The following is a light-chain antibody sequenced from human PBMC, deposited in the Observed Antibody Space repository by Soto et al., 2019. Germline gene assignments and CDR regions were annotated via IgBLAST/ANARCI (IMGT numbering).Light chain of an antibody. CDR1: QSVSWY. Sequence: EIVLTQSPATLYLSPGERATLSCRASQSVSWYLSWYQQKPGQAPRLLIYDASNRATGIPARFSGSGSGTDFTLTITSVEPDDFAVYYCHQRSNWPSTFGGGTKVEIK. CDR2: DAS. CDR3: HQRSNWPST. V-gene: IGKV3-11*01. J-gene: IGKJ4*01.